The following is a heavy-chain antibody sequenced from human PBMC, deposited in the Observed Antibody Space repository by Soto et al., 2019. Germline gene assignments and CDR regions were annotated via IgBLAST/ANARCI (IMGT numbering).Heavy chain of an antibody. CDR3: AKGGSFFRPSRGYFDY. Sequence: QVQLDQSGAEVKKPGASVKVSCKASGFTFTGHYIHWVRQAPGQGLEWMGWINPNSGGTSYAQKFQGRLTMTTDTSITTAYMELSRLSSDDTAFYYCAKGGSFFRPSRGYFDYWGQGTLVTVSS. CDR2: INPNSGGT. V-gene: IGHV1-2*02. J-gene: IGHJ4*02. D-gene: IGHD1-1*01. CDR1: GFTFTGHY.